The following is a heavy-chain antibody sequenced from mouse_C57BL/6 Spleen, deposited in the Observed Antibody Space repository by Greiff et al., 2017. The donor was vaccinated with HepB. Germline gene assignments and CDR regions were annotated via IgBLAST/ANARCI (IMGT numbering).Heavy chain of an antibody. V-gene: IGHV1-69*01. CDR3: ARCYYGNYGYFDY. J-gene: IGHJ2*01. D-gene: IGHD2-1*01. CDR2: IDPSDSYT. CDR1: GYTFTSYW. Sequence: QVQLQQPGAELVMPGASVKLSCKASGYTFTSYWMHWVKQRPGQGLEWIGEIDPSDSYTNYNQKFKGKSTLTVDKSSSTAYMQLSSLTSEDSAVYYCARCYYGNYGYFDYWGQGTTLTVSS.